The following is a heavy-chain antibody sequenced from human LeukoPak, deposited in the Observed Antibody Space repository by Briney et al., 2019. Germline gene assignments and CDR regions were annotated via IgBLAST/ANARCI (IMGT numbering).Heavy chain of an antibody. D-gene: IGHD1-1*01. J-gene: IGHJ3*01. CDR1: GFTFSSYA. V-gene: IGHV3-23*03. Sequence: GGSLRLSCAASGFTFSSYAMSWVRQAPGKGLEWVSIIFSDSSATYYADSVRGRFTISRDNLRSTLYLHLNSLRAGDTAVYYCAKGGGGPLDDAFDFWGQGTVATVSS. CDR3: AKGGGGPLDDAFDF. CDR2: IFSDSSAT.